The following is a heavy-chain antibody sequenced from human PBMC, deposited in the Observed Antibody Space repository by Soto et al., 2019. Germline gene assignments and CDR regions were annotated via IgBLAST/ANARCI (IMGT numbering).Heavy chain of an antibody. CDR2: IYWDGDK. D-gene: IGHD3-3*01. CDR1: GFSLSTSGAA. CDR3: AHRATMTIFGLIIDNGIWFDP. V-gene: IGHV2-5*02. J-gene: IGHJ5*02. Sequence: SGPTLVNPTQTLTLTCTFSGFSLSTSGAAVGWVRQPPGRALEWLALIYWDGDKRYNASLGNRLTITKDTSMNQVVLTSTNVDPADTATYYCAHRATMTIFGLIIDNGIWFDPWGQGTRVTVSS.